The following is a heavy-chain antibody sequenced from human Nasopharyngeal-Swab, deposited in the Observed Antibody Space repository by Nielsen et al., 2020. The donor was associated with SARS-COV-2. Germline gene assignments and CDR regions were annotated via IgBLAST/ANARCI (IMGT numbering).Heavy chain of an antibody. J-gene: IGHJ4*02. CDR1: GYTFTDYY. CDR3: ARDDGDVPGMTGSGPPGGY. D-gene: IGHD1-14*01. V-gene: IGHV1-2*06. CDR2: INPHSGDT. Sequence: ASVKVSCKASGYTFTDYYIHWVRQAPGEGLEYMGRINPHSGDTNFAQKFQGRVTVTRDTSINTAYMELSSLRFDDTAVYYCARDDGDVPGMTGSGPPGGYWGQGTLVTVSS.